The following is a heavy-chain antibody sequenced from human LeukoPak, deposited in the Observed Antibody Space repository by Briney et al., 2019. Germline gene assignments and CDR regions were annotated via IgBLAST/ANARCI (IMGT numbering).Heavy chain of an antibody. CDR2: TYYKSKWYN. CDR1: GDSVSSNSAT. J-gene: IGHJ3*02. D-gene: IGHD1-26*01. Sequence: SQTLSLTCAISGDSVSSNSATWNWIRQSPSRGLEWLGRTYYKSKWYNDYAVSVKSRITINSDTSKNQFSLQLSSVTPDDTAVYYCARVSSPWSPRDAFDIRGQGTVVTVSS. V-gene: IGHV6-1*01. CDR3: ARVSSPWSPRDAFDI.